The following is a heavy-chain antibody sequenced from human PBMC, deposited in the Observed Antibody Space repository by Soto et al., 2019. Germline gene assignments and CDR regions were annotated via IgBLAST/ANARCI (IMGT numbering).Heavy chain of an antibody. D-gene: IGHD3-3*01. CDR3: ARERRTIFGVGEVYWFDP. CDR1: GFTVSSNY. CDR2: IYSGGST. J-gene: IGHJ5*02. Sequence: PGGSLRLSCAASGFTVSSNYMSWVRQAPGKGLEWVSVIYSGGSTYYADSVKGRFTISRHNSKNTLYLQMNSLRAEDTAVYYCARERRTIFGVGEVYWFDPWGQGTLVTVSS. V-gene: IGHV3-53*04.